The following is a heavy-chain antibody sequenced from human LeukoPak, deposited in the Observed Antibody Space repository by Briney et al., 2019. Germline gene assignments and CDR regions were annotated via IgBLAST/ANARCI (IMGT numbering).Heavy chain of an antibody. CDR1: GLTXXXYG. V-gene: IGHV3-33*01. J-gene: IGHJ4*02. D-gene: IGHD2-21*02. CDR3: AREYAVVTAIFDY. Sequence: GLTXXXYGMXWXRQAPGKGLEWVAVIWYDGSNKYYADSVKGRFTISRDNSKNTLYLQMNSLRAEDTAVYYCAREYAVVTAIFDYWGQGTLVTVSS. CDR2: IWYDGSNK.